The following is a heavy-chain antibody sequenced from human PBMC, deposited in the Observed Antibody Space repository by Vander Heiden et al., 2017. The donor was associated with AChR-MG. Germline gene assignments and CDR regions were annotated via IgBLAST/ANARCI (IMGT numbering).Heavy chain of an antibody. CDR2: IYPGDSDT. Sequence: EVQLVPSGAEVKKPGEPLQMPCKGSGSSFTGYWIGWVRQMPGKGLEWMGIIYPGDSDTRYSPSFQGQVTISADKSISTAYLQWSSLKASDTAMYYCARRIYRIQLWEAFDIWGQGTMVTVSS. J-gene: IGHJ3*02. D-gene: IGHD5-18*01. CDR3: ARRIYRIQLWEAFDI. CDR1: GSSFTGYW. V-gene: IGHV5-51*01.